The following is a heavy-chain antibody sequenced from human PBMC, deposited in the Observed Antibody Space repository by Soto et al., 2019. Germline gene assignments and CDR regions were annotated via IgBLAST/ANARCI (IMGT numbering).Heavy chain of an antibody. J-gene: IGHJ2*01. V-gene: IGHV4-34*01. CDR2: INHSGSS. CDR1: GGSFSGFY. Sequence: PSETLSLTCAVHGGSFSGFYWTWIRQPPGKGLEWIGEINHSGSSNYNPPLKSRVTMSLDTSRNQFSLSLNSVTAVDTAVYYCARMAGPWYFDLWGRGTLVTVSS. CDR3: ARMAGPWYFDL.